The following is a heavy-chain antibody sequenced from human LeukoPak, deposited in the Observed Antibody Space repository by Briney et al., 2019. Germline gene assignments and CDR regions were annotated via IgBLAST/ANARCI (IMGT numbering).Heavy chain of an antibody. D-gene: IGHD3-22*01. J-gene: IGHJ4*02. CDR1: GFTFSSYG. CDR2: IWYDGSNK. CDR3: ARAGYYDSSGYYYGPDY. V-gene: IGHV3-33*01. Sequence: PGGSLRLSCAASGFTFSSYGMHWVRQAPGKGLEWVAVIWYDGSNKYYADSVKGRFTISRDNSKNTLYLQMNSLRAEDTAVYYCARAGYYDSSGYYYGPDYWGQGTLVTVSS.